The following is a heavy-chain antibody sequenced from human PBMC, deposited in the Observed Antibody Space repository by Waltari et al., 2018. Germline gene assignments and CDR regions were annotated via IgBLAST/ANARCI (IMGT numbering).Heavy chain of an antibody. D-gene: IGHD3-3*01. Sequence: EVQLLESGGGLVQPGGSLRLSCAASGFTFSSYAMSWVRQAPGKGPEWVSAISGSGGSTYYADSVKGRFTISRDNSKNTLYLQMNSLRAEDTAVYYCAKDFSYDFWSGSTSYYGMDVWGQGTTVTVSS. CDR2: ISGSGGST. J-gene: IGHJ6*02. V-gene: IGHV3-23*01. CDR3: AKDFSYDFWSGSTSYYGMDV. CDR1: GFTFSSYA.